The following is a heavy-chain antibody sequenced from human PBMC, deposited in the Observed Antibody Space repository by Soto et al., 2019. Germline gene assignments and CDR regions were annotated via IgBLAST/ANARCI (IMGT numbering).Heavy chain of an antibody. Sequence: GGSLRLSCAASGFTFSSYGMHWVRQAPGKGLEWVAVIWYDGSNKYYADSVKGRFTISRDNSKNTLYLQMNSLSAEDTAVYYCARDGHVVPADLDAFDIWGQGTMVTVSS. CDR1: GFTFSSYG. V-gene: IGHV3-33*01. CDR3: ARDGHVVPADLDAFDI. D-gene: IGHD2-2*01. J-gene: IGHJ3*02. CDR2: IWYDGSNK.